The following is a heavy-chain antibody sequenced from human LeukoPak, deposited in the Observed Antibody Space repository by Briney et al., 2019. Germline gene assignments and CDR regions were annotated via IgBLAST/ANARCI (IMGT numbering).Heavy chain of an antibody. D-gene: IGHD3-9*01. J-gene: IGHJ3*01. CDR3: VRDRYDVLTGYNDAFDL. Sequence: QPGGSLRLSCAASGFTFSSYWMSWVRQAPGKGLEWVANIKQDGSEKYYVDSVKGRFTISRDNAKNSLYLQMNSLRAEDTAVYYCVRDRYDVLTGYNDAFDLWGHGTLVAVSS. CDR2: IKQDGSEK. CDR1: GFTFSSYW. V-gene: IGHV3-7*01.